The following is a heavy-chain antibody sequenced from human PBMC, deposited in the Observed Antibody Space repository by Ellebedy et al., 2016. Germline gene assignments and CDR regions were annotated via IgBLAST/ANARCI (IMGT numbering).Heavy chain of an antibody. CDR1: DDSMNNNC. J-gene: IGHJ4*02. D-gene: IGHD5-12*01. CDR2: IYHFGHSGST. CDR3: ARVATGD. Sequence: SETLSLXCTVSDDSMNNNCWSWIRQPPGKGLEWIGYIYHFGHSGSTYYKPSLKSRATISVDTSKNQFSLKLSSVTAADTAMYYYARVATGDWGQGTLVTVAS. V-gene: IGHV4-59*06.